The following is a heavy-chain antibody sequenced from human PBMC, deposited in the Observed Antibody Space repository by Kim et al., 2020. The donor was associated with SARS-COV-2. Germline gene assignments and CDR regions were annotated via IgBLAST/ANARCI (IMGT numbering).Heavy chain of an antibody. Sequence: GGSLRLSCAASGFTFSSYSMNWVRQAPGKGLEWVSSISSSSSYIYYADSVKGRFTISRDNAKNSLYLQMNSLRAEDTAVYYCARDYDDSSGYYPFDYWAREPWSPSPQ. D-gene: IGHD3-22*01. J-gene: IGHJ4*02. V-gene: IGHV3-21*01. CDR3: ARDYDDSSGYYPFDY. CDR1: GFTFSSYS. CDR2: ISSSSSYI.